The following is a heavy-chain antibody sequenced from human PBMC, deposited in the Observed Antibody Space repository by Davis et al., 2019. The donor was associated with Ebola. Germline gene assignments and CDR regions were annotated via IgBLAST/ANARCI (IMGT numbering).Heavy chain of an antibody. V-gene: IGHV4-39*07. CDR1: GGSISSSSYY. J-gene: IGHJ6*02. Sequence: MPSETLSLTCTVSGGSISSSSYYWGWIRQPPGKGLEWIGSIYYSGSTYYNPSLKSRVTISVDTSKNQFSLKLSSVTAADTAVYYCARGRPGVGANYYYGTDVWGQGTTVTVSS. D-gene: IGHD2-15*01. CDR3: ARGRPGVGANYYYGTDV. CDR2: IYYSGST.